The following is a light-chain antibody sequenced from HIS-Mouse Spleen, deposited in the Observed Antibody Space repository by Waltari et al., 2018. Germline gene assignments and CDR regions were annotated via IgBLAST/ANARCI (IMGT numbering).Light chain of an antibody. V-gene: IGLV2-23*03. CDR2: EGS. J-gene: IGLJ2*01. CDR1: SSDVGSYNL. CDR3: CSYAGSSTFVV. Sequence: QSALTQPASVSGSPGQSITISCTGTSSDVGSYNLVSWYQHPPGKAPKLMIYEGSKRPSGVSNRFSGSKSGNTASLTISGLQAEDEADYYCCSYAGSSTFVVFGGGTKLTVL.